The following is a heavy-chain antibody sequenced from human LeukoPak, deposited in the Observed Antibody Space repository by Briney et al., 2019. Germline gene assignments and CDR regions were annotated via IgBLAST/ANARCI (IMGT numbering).Heavy chain of an antibody. CDR2: ISGSGGST. D-gene: IGHD5-12*01. CDR1: GFTFSSYG. J-gene: IGHJ4*02. CDR3: VRKALGYRLGYGDY. Sequence: GGSLRLSCAASGFTFSSYGMSWVRQAPGKGLEWVSAISGSGGSTYYADSVKGRVTVSRDSSKDTLYLQMNSLRAEDTAVYFCVRKALGYRLGYGDYWGQGTLVTASS. V-gene: IGHV3-23*01.